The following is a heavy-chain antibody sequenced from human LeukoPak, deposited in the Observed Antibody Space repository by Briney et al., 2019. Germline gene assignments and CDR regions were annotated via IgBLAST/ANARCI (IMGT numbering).Heavy chain of an antibody. V-gene: IGHV4-59*12. CDR3: ARGSYYYDSSGYGGYAFDI. CDR1: GGSISSYY. J-gene: IGHJ3*02. D-gene: IGHD3-22*01. CDR2: IYYSGST. Sequence: SETLSLTCTVSGGSISSYYWSWIRQPPGKGLEWIGYIYYSGSTNYNPSLKSRVTISVDTSKNQFSLKLSSVTAADTAVYYCARGSYYYDSSGYGGYAFDIWGQGTMVTVSS.